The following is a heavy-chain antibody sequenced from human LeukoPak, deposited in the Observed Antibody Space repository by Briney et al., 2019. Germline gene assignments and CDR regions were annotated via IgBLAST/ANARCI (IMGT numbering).Heavy chain of an antibody. V-gene: IGHV3-11*01. J-gene: IGHJ4*02. D-gene: IGHD2-15*01. CDR1: GFSFSGYY. Sequence: GASLKLSCAASGFSFSGYYMSWIRQAPGKGLEWISYISSSGGTTIYYADSVKGRFTISRDNAENSLYLRMDSLRAEDTAVYYCTRFRGYCSGATCYPYYFDYWGQGTLVTVSS. CDR3: TRFRGYCSGATCYPYYFDY. CDR2: ISSSGGTTI.